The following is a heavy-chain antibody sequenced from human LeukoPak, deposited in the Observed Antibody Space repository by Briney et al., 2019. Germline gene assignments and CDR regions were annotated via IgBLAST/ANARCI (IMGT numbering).Heavy chain of an antibody. CDR1: GGTFSSYA. CDR3: ARDRSIAAPQSLDY. V-gene: IGHV1-69*05. J-gene: IGHJ4*02. Sequence: SVKVSCKASGGTFSSYAISWVRQAPGQGLEWMGRIIPIFGTADYAQKFQGRVTITTDESTSTAYMELSSLRSEDTAVYYCARDRSIAAPQSLDYWGQGTLVTVSS. CDR2: IIPIFGTA. D-gene: IGHD6-6*01.